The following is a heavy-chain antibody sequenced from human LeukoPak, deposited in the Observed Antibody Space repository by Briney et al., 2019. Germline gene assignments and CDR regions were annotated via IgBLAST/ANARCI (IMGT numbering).Heavy chain of an antibody. J-gene: IGHJ6*02. CDR2: INSDGSST. V-gene: IGHV3-74*01. D-gene: IGHD6-13*01. Sequence: GGSLRLSCAASGFTFSSYWMYWVRHAPGKGLVWVSRINSDGSSTSYADSVKGRFTISRDNAKNTLYLQMNSLRAEDTAVYYCAREGVWRQQLVDYYYGMDVWGQGTTVTVSS. CDR3: AREGVWRQQLVDYYYGMDV. CDR1: GFTFSSYW.